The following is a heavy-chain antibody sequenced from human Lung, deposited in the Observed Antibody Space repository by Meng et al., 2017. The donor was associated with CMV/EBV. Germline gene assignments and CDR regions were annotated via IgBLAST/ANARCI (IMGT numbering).Heavy chain of an antibody. J-gene: IGHJ4*02. CDR1: GFTFSTYS. Sequence: GESLKISCVGSGFTFSTYSMIWVRQAPGQGLELVSYISSSSSTIYYGDSVKGRFTISRDNARNSIHLQMNSLRPEDTAVYYCARVRTYFDHSGYLDYWGQGTLVTVSS. D-gene: IGHD3-22*01. V-gene: IGHV3-48*04. CDR2: ISSSSSTI. CDR3: ARVRTYFDHSGYLDY.